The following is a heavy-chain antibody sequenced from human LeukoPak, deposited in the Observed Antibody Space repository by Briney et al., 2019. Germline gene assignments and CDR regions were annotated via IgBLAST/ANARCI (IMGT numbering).Heavy chain of an antibody. J-gene: IGHJ4*02. Sequence: XXXYXXXWXXQAPGQGLXWMGGIIPIFGTANYAQKFQGRVTITADKSTSTAYMELSSPRSEDTAVYYCAREYPYSGLDYWGQGTLVTVSS. V-gene: IGHV1-69*06. CDR1: XXXYX. CDR2: IIPIFGTA. CDR3: AREYPYSGLDY. D-gene: IGHD6-13*01.